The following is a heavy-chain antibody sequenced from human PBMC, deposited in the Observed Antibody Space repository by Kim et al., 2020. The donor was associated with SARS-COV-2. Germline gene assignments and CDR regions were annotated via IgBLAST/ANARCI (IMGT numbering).Heavy chain of an antibody. CDR3: AREKIAVAGPDAFDI. J-gene: IGHJ3*02. D-gene: IGHD6-19*01. V-gene: IGHV3-30*07. Sequence: SVKGRFTISRDNSKNTLYLQMNSLRAEDTAVYYCAREKIAVAGPDAFDIWGQGTMVTVSS.